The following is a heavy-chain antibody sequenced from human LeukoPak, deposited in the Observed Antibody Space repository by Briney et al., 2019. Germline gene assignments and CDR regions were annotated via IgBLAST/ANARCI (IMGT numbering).Heavy chain of an antibody. D-gene: IGHD1-1*01. Sequence: PSQTLSLTCAVSGGSISSGGYCWGWIRQPPGKGMEWIGYIYHSGSTYYNPSLKNRVTISVDTSKKQFSLNLSSVAAADTALYFCARGNFFGYYFDSWGQGTLVTVSS. CDR3: ARGNFFGYYFDS. J-gene: IGHJ4*02. V-gene: IGHV4-30-2*01. CDR1: GGSISSGGYC. CDR2: IYHSGST.